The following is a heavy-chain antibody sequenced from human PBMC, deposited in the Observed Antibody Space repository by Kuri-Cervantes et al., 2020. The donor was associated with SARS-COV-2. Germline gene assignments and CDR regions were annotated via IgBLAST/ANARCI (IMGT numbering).Heavy chain of an antibody. CDR1: GGTFSSYT. D-gene: IGHD3-10*01. CDR3: ARNYYGSGSYYNGLYYYYMAV. Sequence: SVKVSCKASGGTFSSYTISWVRQAPGQGLEWMGRIIPILGIANYAQKFQGRVTITADKSTSTAYMELSSLRSEDTAVYYCARNYYGSGSYYNGLYYYYMAVWGKGTTVTVSS. V-gene: IGHV1-69*02. CDR2: IIPILGIA. J-gene: IGHJ6*03.